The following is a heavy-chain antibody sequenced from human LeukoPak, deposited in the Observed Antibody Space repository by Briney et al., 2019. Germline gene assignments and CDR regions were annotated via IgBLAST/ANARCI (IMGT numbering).Heavy chain of an antibody. V-gene: IGHV3-53*05. CDR2: IYSDGNT. CDR1: GFIVSSDY. CDR3: AKAPDSSGYQGFDY. D-gene: IGHD3-22*01. Sequence: PGGSLRLSCAASGFIVSSDYMSWVRQAPGKGLEWVSVIYSDGNTYYADSVKGRFTISRDNAKNSLYLLMNSLRAEDTALYYCAKAPDSSGYQGFDYWGQGTLVTVSS. J-gene: IGHJ4*02.